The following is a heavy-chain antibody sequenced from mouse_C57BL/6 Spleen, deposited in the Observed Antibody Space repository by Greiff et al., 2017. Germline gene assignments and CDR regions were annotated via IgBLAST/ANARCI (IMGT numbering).Heavy chain of an antibody. CDR3: APYDYDEGNAMDY. CDR2: IYPGSGNT. Sequence: VQLQQSGPELVKPGASVKISCKASGYSFTSYYIHWVKQRPGQGLEWIGWIYPGSGNTKYNEKFKGKATLTADTSSSTAYMQLSSLTSEDSAVYYCAPYDYDEGNAMDYWGQGTSVTVSS. D-gene: IGHD2-4*01. V-gene: IGHV1-66*01. J-gene: IGHJ4*01. CDR1: GYSFTSYY.